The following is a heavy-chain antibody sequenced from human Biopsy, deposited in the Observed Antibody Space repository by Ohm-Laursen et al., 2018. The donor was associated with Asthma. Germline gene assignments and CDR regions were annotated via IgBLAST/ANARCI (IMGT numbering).Heavy chain of an antibody. V-gene: IGHV3-30*18. D-gene: IGHD1-26*01. J-gene: IGHJ4*02. CDR2: LSFDGSNK. CDR1: GFTFSNYG. CDR3: AKDVFPGWELRRGPDY. Sequence: SLRLSCAASGFTFSNYGMHWVRQPPGKGLDWVAVLSFDGSNKNYTDSVKGRFTLSRDNSRTTLHLQMNSLRAEDTAVYYCAKDVFPGWELRRGPDYWGQGTLVTVSS.